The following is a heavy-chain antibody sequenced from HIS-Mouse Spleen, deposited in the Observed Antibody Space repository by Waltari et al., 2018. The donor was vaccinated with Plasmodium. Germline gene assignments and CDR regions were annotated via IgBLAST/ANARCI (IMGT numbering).Heavy chain of an antibody. CDR3: ARDHNWNYDY. V-gene: IGHV3-21*01. CDR1: GITFSSYS. Sequence: EVQLVESGGGLVKPGGSLRLSCAASGITFSSYSMNWVRQAPGKGLEWVSSISSSSYKYSADSVKGRFTISRDNAKNSLYLQMNSLRAEDTAVYYCARDHNWNYDYWGQGTLVTVSS. D-gene: IGHD1-7*01. J-gene: IGHJ4*02. CDR2: ISSSSYK.